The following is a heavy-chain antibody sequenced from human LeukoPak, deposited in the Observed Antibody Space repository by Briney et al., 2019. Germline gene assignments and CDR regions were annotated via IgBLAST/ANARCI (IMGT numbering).Heavy chain of an antibody. Sequence: GESLKISCKGSGFSFTSYWIGWVRQMPGKGLEWMGIIYPGDSDTRYSPSFQGQVTISADKSISTAYLQWSSLKASDTAMYYCARQRYYYGSGRPNAFDIWGQGTMVTVSS. CDR1: GFSFTSYW. CDR2: IYPGDSDT. D-gene: IGHD3-10*01. CDR3: ARQRYYYGSGRPNAFDI. V-gene: IGHV5-51*01. J-gene: IGHJ3*02.